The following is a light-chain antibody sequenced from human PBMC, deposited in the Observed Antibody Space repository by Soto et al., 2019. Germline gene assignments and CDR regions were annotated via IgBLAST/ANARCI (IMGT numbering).Light chain of an antibody. CDR1: SSDVGGYNY. J-gene: IGLJ3*02. Sequence: QSALTQPRSVSGSPGQSVTISCTGTSSDVGGYNYVSWYQQHPGKAPKLMIYDVSKRPSGVPDRFSGSKSGNTASLTISGLQAEDEADYYCCSYAGSYTWVFGGGTQLPV. CDR3: CSYAGSYTWV. V-gene: IGLV2-11*01. CDR2: DVS.